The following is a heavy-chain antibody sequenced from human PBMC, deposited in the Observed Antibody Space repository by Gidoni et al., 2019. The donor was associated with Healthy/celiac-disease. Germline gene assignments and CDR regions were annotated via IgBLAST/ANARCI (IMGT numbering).Heavy chain of an antibody. Sequence: QVQLVESGGGVVQPGRSLRLSCAASGFTFSSYAMHWVRQAPGKGLEWVAVISYDGSNKYYADSVKGRFTISRDNSKNTLYLQMNSLRAEDTAVYYCARGSAIGYCSSTSCYMFGSYFDYWGQGTLVTVSS. CDR3: ARGSAIGYCSSTSCYMFGSYFDY. CDR2: ISYDGSNK. V-gene: IGHV3-30-3*01. D-gene: IGHD2-2*02. CDR1: GFTFSSYA. J-gene: IGHJ4*02.